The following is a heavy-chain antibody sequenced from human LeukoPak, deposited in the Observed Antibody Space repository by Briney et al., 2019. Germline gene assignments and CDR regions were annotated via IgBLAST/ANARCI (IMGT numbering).Heavy chain of an antibody. V-gene: IGHV4-39*01. CDR1: GGSISSSSYY. CDR3: ARHGPTDPVAVAGTCFDY. CDR2: IYYSGST. J-gene: IGHJ4*02. Sequence: SETLSLTCTVSGGSISSSSYYWGWIRQPPGKGLEWIGSIYYSGSTYYNPSLKSRVTISVDTSKNQFSLKLSSVTAADTAVYYCARHGPTDPVAVAGTCFDYWGQGTLVTVSS. D-gene: IGHD6-19*01.